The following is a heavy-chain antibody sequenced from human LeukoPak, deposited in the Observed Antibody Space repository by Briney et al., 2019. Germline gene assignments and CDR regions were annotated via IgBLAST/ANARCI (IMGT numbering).Heavy chain of an antibody. D-gene: IGHD3-10*01. J-gene: IGHJ3*02. CDR3: ARESFSENAFDI. Sequence: GGSLRLSCAASGFTFSSYAMNWVRQALGKGLEYVSAISSNGGSTYYANSVKGRFTISRDNSKNTLYLQMGSLRAEDMAVYYCARESFSENAFDIWGQGTMVTVSS. CDR2: ISSNGGST. V-gene: IGHV3-64*01. CDR1: GFTFSSYA.